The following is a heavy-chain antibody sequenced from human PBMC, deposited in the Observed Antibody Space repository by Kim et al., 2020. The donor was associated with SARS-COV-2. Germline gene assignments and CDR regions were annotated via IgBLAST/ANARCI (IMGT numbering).Heavy chain of an antibody. Sequence: SETLSLTCTVSGGFICGKYEYWGGIRQPPGEGLEWIASIYHSGSTFYNPSLKSRATISVDTSKNQFSLRLGSVTAADTAVYYCATVSRLGRVVPRQTNDYINYFDYWGQGTLVTVSS. D-gene: IGHD3-16*01. CDR3: ATVSRLGRVVPRQTNDYINYFDY. J-gene: IGHJ4*02. CDR2: IYHSGST. V-gene: IGHV4-39*01. CDR1: GGFICGKYEY.